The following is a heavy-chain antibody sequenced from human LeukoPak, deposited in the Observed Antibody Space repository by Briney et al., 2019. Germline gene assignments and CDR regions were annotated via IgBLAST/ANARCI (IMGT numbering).Heavy chain of an antibody. CDR1: GFTFSSYA. V-gene: IGHV3-30-3*01. Sequence: GGSLRLSCAASGFTFSSYAMHWVRQAPGKGLEWVAVISYDGSNKYYADSVKGRFTISRDNSKNTLYLQMNSLRAEDTAVYYCARDGRWLQVSFDYWGQGTLVTVSS. CDR3: ARDGRWLQVSFDY. CDR2: ISYDGSNK. D-gene: IGHD5-24*01. J-gene: IGHJ4*02.